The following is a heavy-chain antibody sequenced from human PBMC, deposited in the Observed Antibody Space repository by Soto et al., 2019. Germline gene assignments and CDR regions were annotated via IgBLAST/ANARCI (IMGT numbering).Heavy chain of an antibody. CDR2: IIPIFGTA. CDR3: ARGRSSSGYYYYYYGMDV. J-gene: IGHJ6*02. Sequence: VASVKVSCKASGGTFSSYAISWVRQAPGQGLEWMGGIIPIFGTANYAQKFQGRVTITADESTSTAYMELSSLRSEDTAVYYCARGRSSSGYYYYYYGMDVWGQGTTVTVS. D-gene: IGHD3-22*01. V-gene: IGHV1-69*13. CDR1: GGTFSSYA.